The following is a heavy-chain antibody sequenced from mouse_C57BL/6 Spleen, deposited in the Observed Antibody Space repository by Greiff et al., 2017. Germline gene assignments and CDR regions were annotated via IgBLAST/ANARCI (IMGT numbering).Heavy chain of an antibody. D-gene: IGHD3-3*01. CDR1: GYTFTSYW. Sequence: VKLQQPGAELVRPGTSVKLSCKASGYTFTSYWMPWVNQRPGQGLEWIGVIDPSDSYTNYNQKFKGKATLTVDTSSSTAYMQLSSLTSEDSAVYYCARRDFWDYWGQGTTLTVSS. J-gene: IGHJ2*01. V-gene: IGHV1-59*01. CDR2: IDPSDSYT. CDR3: ARRDFWDY.